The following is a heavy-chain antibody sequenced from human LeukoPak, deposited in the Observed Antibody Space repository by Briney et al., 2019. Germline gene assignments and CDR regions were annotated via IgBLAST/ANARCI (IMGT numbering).Heavy chain of an antibody. CDR2: INHSGST. CDR3: ARASYCSGGSCSYYYYYMDV. Sequence: PSETLSLTCAVYGGSFSGYYWSWIRQPPGKGLEWIGEINHSGSTNYSPSLKSRVTISVDTSKNQFSLKLSSVTAADTAVYYCARASYCSGGSCSYYYYYMDVWGKGTTVTVSS. D-gene: IGHD2-15*01. J-gene: IGHJ6*03. V-gene: IGHV4-34*01. CDR1: GGSFSGYY.